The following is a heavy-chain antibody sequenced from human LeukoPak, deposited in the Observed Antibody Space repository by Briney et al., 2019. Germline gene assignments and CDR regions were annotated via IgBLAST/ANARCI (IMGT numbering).Heavy chain of an antibody. D-gene: IGHD5-18*01. CDR1: GGSFSGYY. CDR3: ARDNAAMDAFDI. CDR2: IYCSGST. V-gene: IGHV4-59*01. Sequence: SETLSLTCAVYGGSFSGYYWSWIRQPPGKGLEWIGYIYCSGSTNYNPSLKSRVTISVDTSKNQFSLKLSSVTAADTAVYYCARDNAAMDAFDIWGQGTMVTVSS. J-gene: IGHJ3*02.